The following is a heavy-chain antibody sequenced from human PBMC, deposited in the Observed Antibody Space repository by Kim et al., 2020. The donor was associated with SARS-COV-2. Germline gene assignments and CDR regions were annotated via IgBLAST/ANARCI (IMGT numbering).Heavy chain of an antibody. D-gene: IGHD5-12*01. CDR1: GFSFRSYN. J-gene: IGHJ3*01. V-gene: IGHV3-21*06. CDR3: TRDATCKGVFDS. Sequence: GGSLRLSCAASGFSFRSYNMNWVRLAPGKGLEWVSSISLSSDYIYYADSVQGRFFISRDNAKNSLFLQMNSLRAEDTAIYYCTRDATCKGVFDSWGRGT. CDR2: ISLSSDYI.